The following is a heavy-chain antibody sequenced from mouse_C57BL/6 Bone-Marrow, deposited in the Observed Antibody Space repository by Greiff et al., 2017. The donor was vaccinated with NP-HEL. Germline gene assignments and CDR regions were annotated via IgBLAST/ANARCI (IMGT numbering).Heavy chain of an antibody. V-gene: IGHV1-55*01. D-gene: IGHD1-1*02. Sequence: QVQLQQPGAELVKPGASVKMSCKASGYTFTSYWITWVKQRPGQGLEWIGDIFPGSGSTIYNEKFKSKATLTVDTSSSTAYMQLSSLTSEDSAVYYCARELWSYYAMDYWGKGTSVTVSS. CDR3: ARELWSYYAMDY. J-gene: IGHJ4*01. CDR1: GYTFTSYW. CDR2: IFPGSGST.